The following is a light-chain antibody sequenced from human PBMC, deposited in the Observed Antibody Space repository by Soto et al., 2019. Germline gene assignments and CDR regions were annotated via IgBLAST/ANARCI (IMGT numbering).Light chain of an antibody. Sequence: DVQMTQSPSSLSASVGDSVTITCRSSQTVKTYLNWYQHKPGKAPQLLIYASSRLQTGVASRFSGSGSGTYFSLTISSLQPEDFATYYCQQTSTTPGTFGQGTKWKSN. CDR1: QTVKTY. V-gene: IGKV1-39*01. J-gene: IGKJ1*01. CDR3: QQTSTTPGT. CDR2: ASS.